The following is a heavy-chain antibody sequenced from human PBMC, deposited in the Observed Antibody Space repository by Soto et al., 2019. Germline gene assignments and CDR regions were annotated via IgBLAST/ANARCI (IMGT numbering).Heavy chain of an antibody. D-gene: IGHD2-2*01. V-gene: IGHV3-30-3*01. Sequence: GGSLRLSCAASGFTFSSYAMHWVRQAPGKGLEWVAVISYDGSNKYYADSVKGRFTISRDNSKNTLYLQMNSLRAEDTAVYYCAREWRGYCSSTSCSIPGFWGQGTLVTVSS. CDR3: AREWRGYCSSTSCSIPGF. J-gene: IGHJ4*02. CDR2: ISYDGSNK. CDR1: GFTFSSYA.